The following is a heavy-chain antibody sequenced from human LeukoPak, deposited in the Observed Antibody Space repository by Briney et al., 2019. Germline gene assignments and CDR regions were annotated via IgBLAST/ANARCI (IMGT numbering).Heavy chain of an antibody. Sequence: ASVKVSCKASGYTFTSYGISWVRQAPGQGLEWMGWISAYNGNTNYAQKLQGRVTMTTDTSTSTAYMELRSLRSDDTAVYYCARESGIVGAQGDAFDIWGQGTMVTVSS. D-gene: IGHD1-26*01. V-gene: IGHV1-18*01. CDR1: GYTFTSYG. CDR2: ISAYNGNT. J-gene: IGHJ3*02. CDR3: ARESGIVGAQGDAFDI.